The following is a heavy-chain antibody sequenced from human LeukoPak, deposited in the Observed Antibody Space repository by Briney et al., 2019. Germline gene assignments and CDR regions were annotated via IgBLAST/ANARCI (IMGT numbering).Heavy chain of an antibody. Sequence: GASVKVSCKASGGTFSSYAISWVRQAPGQGLEWMGGIIPIFGTANYAQKFQGRDTITADESTSTAYMELSSLRSEDTAVYYCARDRGRYCSSTSCDPAFDYWGQGTLVTVSS. CDR3: ARDRGRYCSSTSCDPAFDY. V-gene: IGHV1-69*13. CDR1: GGTFSSYA. D-gene: IGHD2-2*01. J-gene: IGHJ4*02. CDR2: IIPIFGTA.